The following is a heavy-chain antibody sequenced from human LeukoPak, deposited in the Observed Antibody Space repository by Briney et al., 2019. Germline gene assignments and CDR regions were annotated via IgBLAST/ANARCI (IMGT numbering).Heavy chain of an antibody. V-gene: IGHV4-4*02. CDR1: GGSISSSNW. CDR3: GRDSFKVVGGVIIRGYAFDI. D-gene: IGHD3-10*01. CDR2: IYHSGST. Sequence: PSGTLSLTCAVSGGSISSSNWWSWVRQPPGKGLEWIGEIYHSGSTNYNPSLKSRVTISVDKSKNQFSLKLSSVTAADTAVYYWGRDSFKVVGGVIIRGYAFDIWGQGTMVTVSS. J-gene: IGHJ3*02.